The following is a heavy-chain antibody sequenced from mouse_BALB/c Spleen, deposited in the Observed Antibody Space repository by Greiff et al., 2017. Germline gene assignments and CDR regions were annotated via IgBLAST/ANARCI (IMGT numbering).Heavy chain of an antibody. V-gene: IGHV5-4*02. D-gene: IGHD1-1*01. CDR1: GFTFSDYY. CDR2: ISDGGSYT. J-gene: IGHJ3*01. Sequence: VQLQQSGGGLVKPGGSLKLSCAASGFTFSDYYMYWVRQTPEKRLEWVATISDGGSYTYYPDSVKGRFTISRDNAKNNLYLQMSSLKSEDTAMYYCARADYGSPWFAYWGQGTLVTVSA. CDR3: ARADYGSPWFAY.